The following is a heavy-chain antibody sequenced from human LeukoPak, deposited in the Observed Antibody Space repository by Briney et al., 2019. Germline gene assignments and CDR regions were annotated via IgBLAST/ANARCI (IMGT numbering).Heavy chain of an antibody. CDR3: VRGYRGFDI. CDR1: GFTFSSYG. D-gene: IGHD1-14*01. J-gene: IGHJ3*02. V-gene: IGHV3-33*01. CDR2: IWYDGSNK. Sequence: GVSLTLFCGASGFTFSSYGMHWVRQAPRKGLEWVAVIWYDGSNKYYADSVKGRFTISGDNSKNTLYLQMNSLRAEDTAVYYCVRGYRGFDIWGQGTMVTVS.